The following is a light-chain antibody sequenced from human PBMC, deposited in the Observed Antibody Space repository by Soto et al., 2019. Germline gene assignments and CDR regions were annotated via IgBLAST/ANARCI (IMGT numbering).Light chain of an antibody. Sequence: EILMTQSPSTLSVSPGETATLSCGASQSVDRYVAWYQQKLGQAPRILIYDAYTRATGVGARSTGSGSATDFSLNITSLAPEDFAVYYCQQRGKWPSTFGPGTKVDIK. CDR3: QQRGKWPST. CDR2: DAY. CDR1: QSVDRY. V-gene: IGKV3-11*01. J-gene: IGKJ2*02.